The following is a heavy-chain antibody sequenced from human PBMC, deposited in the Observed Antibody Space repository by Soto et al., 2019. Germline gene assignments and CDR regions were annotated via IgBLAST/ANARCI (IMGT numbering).Heavy chain of an antibody. CDR2: IYYSGST. CDR3: ARAEEAGFGFRFDP. V-gene: IGHV4-31*03. CDR1: GGSISSGGYY. Sequence: SETLSLTCTVSGGSISSGGYYWSWIRQHPGKGLEWIGYIYYSGSTYYNPSLQSRVTISVDTSKNQFSLKLSSVTAADTAVHYCARAEEAGFGFRFDPWGQGTLVTVSS. D-gene: IGHD6-19*01. J-gene: IGHJ5*02.